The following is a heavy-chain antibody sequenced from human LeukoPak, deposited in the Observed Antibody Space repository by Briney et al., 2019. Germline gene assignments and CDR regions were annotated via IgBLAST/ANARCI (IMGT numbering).Heavy chain of an antibody. CDR2: IWTSGIT. V-gene: IGHV4-4*09. D-gene: IGHD1-14*01. Sequence: ESLRLSCAASGLTFSNAWMSWIRQSPGRGLEWIGNIWTSGITKYNPSLNSRVSISIDTSKNQFSLKVSSMTAADTAVYYCARQAQDGSDNYFDPWGQGTLATVSS. CDR3: ARQAQDGSDNYFDP. J-gene: IGHJ5*02. CDR1: GLTFSNAW.